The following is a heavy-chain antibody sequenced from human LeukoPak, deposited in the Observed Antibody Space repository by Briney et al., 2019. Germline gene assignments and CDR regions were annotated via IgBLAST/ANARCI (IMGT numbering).Heavy chain of an antibody. J-gene: IGHJ6*02. D-gene: IGHD3-3*01. CDR2: ISGSGGST. Sequence: GGSLRLSCAASGFTFSSYAMSWVRQAPGKGLEWVSAISGSGGSTYYADSVKGRFTISRDNSKNTLYLQMNSLRAEDTAVYYCAKDEFPPYYDFWSGYFLTTYYYYGMDVWGQGTTVTVSS. CDR3: AKDEFPPYYDFWSGYFLTTYYYYGMDV. CDR1: GFTFSSYA. V-gene: IGHV3-23*01.